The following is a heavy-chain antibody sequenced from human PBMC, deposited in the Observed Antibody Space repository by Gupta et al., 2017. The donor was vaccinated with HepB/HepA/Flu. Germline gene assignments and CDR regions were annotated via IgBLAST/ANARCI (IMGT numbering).Heavy chain of an antibody. D-gene: IGHD6-19*01. CDR1: GSTFSDYP. Sequence: EVQLLESGGGSAQPGGSLRLSCAASGSTFSDYPMSWVRQAPGKGLEWVSSIGFSGDSKYYADSAKGRFTISRDNYNNILYLQMNSLRVEDTATYYCAKVGGSGWHKVDYWGLGTLVTVSS. CDR2: IGFSGDSK. J-gene: IGHJ4*02. V-gene: IGHV3-23*01. CDR3: AKVGGSGWHKVDY.